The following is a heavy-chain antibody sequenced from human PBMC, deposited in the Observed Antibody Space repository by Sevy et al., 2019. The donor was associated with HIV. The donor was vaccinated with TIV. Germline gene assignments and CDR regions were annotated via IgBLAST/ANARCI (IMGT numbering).Heavy chain of an antibody. CDR2: ISYDGSNK. J-gene: IGHJ6*02. V-gene: IGHV3-30-3*01. CDR3: ARDKGHTYYYDSSGYYVYYYYGMDV. CDR1: GFNIESYW. Sequence: GGSLRLSCAASGFNIESYWMNWVRQAPGKPLEWVAVISYDGSNKYYADSVKGRFTISRDNSKNTLYLQMNSLRAEDTAVYYCARDKGHTYYYDSSGYYVYYYYGMDVWGQGTTVTVSS. D-gene: IGHD3-22*01.